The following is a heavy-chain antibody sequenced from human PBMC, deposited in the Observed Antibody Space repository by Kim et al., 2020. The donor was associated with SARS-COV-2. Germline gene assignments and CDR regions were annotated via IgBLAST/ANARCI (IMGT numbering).Heavy chain of an antibody. Sequence: ASVKVSCKVSGYTLTELSMHWVRQAPGKGLEWMGGFDPEDDETICAQKFQGRVTMTEDTSTDTAYMELSSLRSEDTAVYYCATVSPHYYDSSVFDYWGQGTLVTVSS. V-gene: IGHV1-24*01. J-gene: IGHJ4*02. D-gene: IGHD3-22*01. CDR2: FDPEDDET. CDR1: GYTLTELS. CDR3: ATVSPHYYDSSVFDY.